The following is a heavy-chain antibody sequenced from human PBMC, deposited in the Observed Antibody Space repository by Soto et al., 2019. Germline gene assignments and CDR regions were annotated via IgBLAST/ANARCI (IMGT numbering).Heavy chain of an antibody. J-gene: IGHJ4*02. CDR2: IYYSGIS. D-gene: IGHD5-18*01. CDR3: ARTEWIQLWFDY. CDR1: GDSISSGGYY. Sequence: QVQLLESGPGLVKPSQTLSLICNVSGDSISSGGYYWSWIRPRPGGGLEWLGFIYYSGISYYNPSLKRRATISVDTSKNQFSLQLISVTAADTAVYYCARTEWIQLWFDYWGQGALVTVS. V-gene: IGHV4-31*03.